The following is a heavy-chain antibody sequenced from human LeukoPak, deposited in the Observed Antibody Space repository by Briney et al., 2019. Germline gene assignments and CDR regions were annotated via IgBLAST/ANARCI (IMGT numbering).Heavy chain of an antibody. J-gene: IGHJ4*02. CDR2: ISSGGSTI. V-gene: IGHV3-48*03. CDR3: ARDPYYGDYVV. Sequence: PGGSLRLSCAASGFTFSSYEMNWVRQAPGKGLEWVSYISSGGSTIYYADSVKGRFTISRDNAKNSLYLQMNSLRAEDTAVYYCARDPYYGDYVVWGQGTLVTVSS. D-gene: IGHD4-17*01. CDR1: GFTFSSYE.